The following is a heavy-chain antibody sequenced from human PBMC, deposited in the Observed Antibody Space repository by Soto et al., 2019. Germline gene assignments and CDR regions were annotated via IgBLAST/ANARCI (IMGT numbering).Heavy chain of an antibody. CDR2: IVPILGIA. D-gene: IGHD2-15*01. CDR3: ARDLGGWPDY. J-gene: IGHJ4*02. V-gene: IGHV1-69*04. Sequence: GASVKVSCKASGGTFSSYTISWVRQAPGQGLEWMGRIVPILGIANYAQKFQGRVTITADKSASTAYMELSSLRSEDTAVYYCARDLGGWPDYWGQGTLVTVSS. CDR1: GGTFSSYT.